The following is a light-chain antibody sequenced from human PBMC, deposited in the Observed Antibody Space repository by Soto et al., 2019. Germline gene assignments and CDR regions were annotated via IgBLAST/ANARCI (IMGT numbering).Light chain of an antibody. Sequence: EIVMTQSPATLSVSPGERATLSCRASQSVSGNLAWYQQKPGQAPRLLIYGASTRATGIPARFSGSGSGTDLTLTISSLQSEDFAVYYCQQYNNLPPTFGQGTRLEIK. J-gene: IGKJ5*01. V-gene: IGKV3-15*01. CDR1: QSVSGN. CDR3: QQYNNLPPT. CDR2: GAS.